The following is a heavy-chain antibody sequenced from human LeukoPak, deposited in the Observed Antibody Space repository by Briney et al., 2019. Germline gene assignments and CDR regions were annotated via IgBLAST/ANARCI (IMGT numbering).Heavy chain of an antibody. D-gene: IGHD6-19*01. Sequence: VASVKVSCKASGYTFTGYYMHWVRQAPGQGLEWMGWINPNSGGTNYAQKFQGRVTMTRDTSISTAYMELSRLRSDDTAVYYCARGGYPDIAVAGRDGLGFGYWGQGTLVTVSS. V-gene: IGHV1-2*02. CDR2: INPNSGGT. CDR1: GYTFTGYY. CDR3: ARGGYPDIAVAGRDGLGFGY. J-gene: IGHJ4*02.